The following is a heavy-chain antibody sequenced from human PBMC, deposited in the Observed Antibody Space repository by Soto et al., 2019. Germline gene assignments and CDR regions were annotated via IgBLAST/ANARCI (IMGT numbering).Heavy chain of an antibody. J-gene: IGHJ4*02. Sequence: QVQLVESGGGLVKPGGSLRLSCAASEFIFNDYYMTWIRQAPGKGLEWLSHISGSGNIIYSADSVKGRFTISRDNARNSLYLQMNSLRVEYTAVYYGARGDHRLDVWGQGTLVAVSS. D-gene: IGHD2-2*03. CDR2: ISGSGNII. CDR3: ARGDHRLDV. V-gene: IGHV3-11*01. CDR1: EFIFNDYY.